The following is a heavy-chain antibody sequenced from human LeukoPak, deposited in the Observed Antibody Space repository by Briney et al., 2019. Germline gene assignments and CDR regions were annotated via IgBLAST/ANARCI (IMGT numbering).Heavy chain of an antibody. CDR2: IWHDETNK. D-gene: IGHD1-26*01. CDR3: ARSVGLLYYFDY. CDR1: GFTFRSFG. J-gene: IGHJ4*02. V-gene: IGHV3-33*01. Sequence: GGSLRLSCAVSGFTFRSFGMHWVRQAPGKGLEWVATIWHDETNKFYADSLKGRSTISRDNSKNTLYLQMNSLRAEDTAVYYCARSVGLLYYFDYWGQGTLVTVSS.